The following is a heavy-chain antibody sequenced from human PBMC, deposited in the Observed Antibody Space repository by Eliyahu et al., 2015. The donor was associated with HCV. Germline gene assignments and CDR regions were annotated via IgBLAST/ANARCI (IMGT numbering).Heavy chain of an antibody. CDR1: GFTFSSXG. J-gene: IGHJ6*02. V-gene: IGHV3-33*01. CDR3: ARDLVVTAIVYYYYGMDV. CDR2: IWYDGSNK. D-gene: IGHD2-21*02. Sequence: QVQLVESGGGVVQPGRSLRLSCAASGFTFSSXGXHWVRQGPGQGAGWVAVIWYDGSNKYYADSVKGRFTISRDNSKNTLYLQMNSLRAEDTAVYYCARDLVVTAIVYYYYGMDVWGQGTTVTVSS.